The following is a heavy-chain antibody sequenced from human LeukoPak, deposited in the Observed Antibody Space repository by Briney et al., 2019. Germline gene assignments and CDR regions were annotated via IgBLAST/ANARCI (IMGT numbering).Heavy chain of an antibody. D-gene: IGHD6-19*01. CDR3: ARGGWYEDY. J-gene: IGHJ4*02. Sequence: PSETLSLTCTVSGGSMTGNYWSWIRQPPGKGLEWIGYIYYSGSTNYNQSLESRVTVSVDTSKNQISLRLSSVTAADTAVYFCARGGWYEDYWGQGTLVTVSS. CDR1: GGSMTGNY. CDR2: IYYSGST. V-gene: IGHV4-59*01.